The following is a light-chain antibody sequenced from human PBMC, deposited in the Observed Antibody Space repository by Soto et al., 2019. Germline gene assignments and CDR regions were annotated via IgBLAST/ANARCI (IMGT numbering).Light chain of an antibody. V-gene: IGLV2-14*03. CDR1: SSDVGGYNY. J-gene: IGLJ1*01. Sequence: QSVLTQPASVSGPPGQSITISCTGTSSDVGGYNYVSWYQHHPGKAPKLMIYDVSNRPSGVSNRFSGSKSGNTASLTISGLQPEDEADYYCCSYTTSNTRQIVFGTGTKVTVL. CDR2: DVS. CDR3: CSYTTSNTRQIV.